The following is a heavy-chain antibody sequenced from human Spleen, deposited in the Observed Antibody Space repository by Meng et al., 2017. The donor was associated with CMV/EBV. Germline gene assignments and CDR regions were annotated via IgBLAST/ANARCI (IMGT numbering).Heavy chain of an antibody. J-gene: IGHJ5*02. CDR2: IDPYSGAT. V-gene: IGHV1-2*02. CDR3: ASSASGVVIGILRRYNWFDP. D-gene: IGHD2-21*01. Sequence: GYSLHWVRQAPGQGLEWMGWIDPYSGATKYAEKFQGRVTMTRNTSISTAYMELNTLRSDDTAVYYCASSASGVVIGILRRYNWFDPWGQGTLVTVSS. CDR1: GYS.